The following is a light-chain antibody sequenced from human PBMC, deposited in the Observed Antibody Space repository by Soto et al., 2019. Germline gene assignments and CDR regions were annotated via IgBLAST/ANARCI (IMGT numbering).Light chain of an antibody. CDR3: QHNYGTPA. CDR1: QSVTPY. CDR2: AIS. Sequence: DIQMTQSPSSLSSSLGDRVTITCQASQSVTPYLHWYQQKAGEAPKLLIYAISNLQSGVPSRFSGSRSGTDFTLTISSVKPEDFATYYCQHNYGTPAFGQGTRLEIK. J-gene: IGKJ5*01. V-gene: IGKV1-39*01.